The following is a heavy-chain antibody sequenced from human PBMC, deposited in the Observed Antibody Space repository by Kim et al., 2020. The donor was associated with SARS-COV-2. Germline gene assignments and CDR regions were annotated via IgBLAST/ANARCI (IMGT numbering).Heavy chain of an antibody. V-gene: IGHV3-23*01. CDR3: ANSRYGSGKSGLFAY. CDR1: GFTFSDYA. CDR2: ISDSGGRS. J-gene: IGHJ4*01. D-gene: IGHD3-10*01. Sequence: GGSLRLSCAASGFTFSDYAFSLIRQAPGQGLEWVAAISDSGGRSYHADAVKGRFTISRDNSKDTVFLHMNSLRAEDTAVYYCANSRYGSGKSGLFAYWG.